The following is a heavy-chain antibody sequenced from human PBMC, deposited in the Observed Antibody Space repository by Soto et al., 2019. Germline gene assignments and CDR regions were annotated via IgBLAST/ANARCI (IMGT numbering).Heavy chain of an antibody. V-gene: IGHV4-59*08. J-gene: IGHJ5*02. CDR1: GGSVSTYY. CDR2: IYYSGST. Sequence: PSETLSLTCTVSGGSVSTYYWSWIRQPPGKGLEWIAYIYYSGSTSYNPSLKSRVTISVDTSKNQFSLKLSSVTAADTAVYYCARHEGYSSSWRNWFDPWGQGTLVTVS. D-gene: IGHD6-13*01. CDR3: ARHEGYSSSWRNWFDP.